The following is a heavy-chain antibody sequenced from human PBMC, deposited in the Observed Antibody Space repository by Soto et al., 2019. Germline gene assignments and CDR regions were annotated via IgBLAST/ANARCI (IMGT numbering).Heavy chain of an antibody. J-gene: IGHJ5*02. CDR1: GGTFSSYT. CDR3: VRMVRGVIGHSYKFDP. D-gene: IGHD3-10*01. CDR2: IIPILGIA. V-gene: IGHV1-69*02. Sequence: GASVKVSCKASGGTFSSYTISWVRQAPGQGLEWMGRIIPILGIANYAQKFQGRVTITADKSTSTAYMELSSLRSEDTAVYYCVRMVRGVIGHSYKFDPWGQGTLVTVSS.